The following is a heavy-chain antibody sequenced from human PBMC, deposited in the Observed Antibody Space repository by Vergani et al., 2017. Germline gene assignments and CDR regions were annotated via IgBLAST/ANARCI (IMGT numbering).Heavy chain of an antibody. V-gene: IGHV3-21*01. CDR2: ISSSSSYI. Sequence: EVQLVESGGGLVKPGGSLRLSCAASGFTFSSYSMNWVRQAPGKGLEWVSSISSSSSYIYYADSVKGRFTISRDNAKNSLYLQMNSLRAEDTAVYYCARDPASYWYFDHWGRGTLVTVSS. CDR1: GFTFSSYS. CDR3: ARDPASYWYFDH. J-gene: IGHJ2*01.